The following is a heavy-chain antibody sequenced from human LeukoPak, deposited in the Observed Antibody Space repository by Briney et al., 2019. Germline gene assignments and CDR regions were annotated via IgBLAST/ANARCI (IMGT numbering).Heavy chain of an antibody. J-gene: IGHJ6*02. V-gene: IGHV4-39*02. CDR1: GGSISSSSYY. CDR2: IYYSGST. D-gene: IGHD2-15*01. CDR3: AREYGVVAAKQYYYYGMDV. Sequence: SETLSLTCTVSGGSISSSSYYWGWIRQPPGKGLEWIGSIYYSGSTYYNPSLKSRVTISVDTSKNQFSLKLSSVTAADTAVYYCAREYGVVAAKQYYYYGMDVWGQGTTVTVSS.